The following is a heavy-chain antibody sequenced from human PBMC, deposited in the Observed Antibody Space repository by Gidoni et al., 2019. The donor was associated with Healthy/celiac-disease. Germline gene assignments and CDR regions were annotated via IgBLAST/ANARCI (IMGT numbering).Heavy chain of an antibody. Sequence: EVQLVESGGGLVQPGRSLRLSCAASGFTFDDYAMHWVRQAPGKGLGWVSVISWNSGSIGYADSVKGRFTISRDNAKNSLYLQMNSLRAEDTALYYCAKGLDDYGDHAFDYWGQGTLVTVSS. CDR3: AKGLDDYGDHAFDY. D-gene: IGHD4-17*01. J-gene: IGHJ4*02. V-gene: IGHV3-9*01. CDR2: ISWNSGSI. CDR1: GFTFDDYA.